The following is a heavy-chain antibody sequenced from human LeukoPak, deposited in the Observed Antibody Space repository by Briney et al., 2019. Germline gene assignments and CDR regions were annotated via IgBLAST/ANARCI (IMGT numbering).Heavy chain of an antibody. CDR2: IIPILGIA. CDR3: AREFYYGSGSYYMNHAFDI. CDR1: GGTFSSYA. J-gene: IGHJ3*02. V-gene: IGHV1-69*04. Sequence: RASVKVSCKASGGTFSSYAISWVRQAPGQGLEWMGRIIPILGIANYAQKFQGRVTITADKSTSTAYMELSSLRSEDTAVYYCAREFYYGSGSYYMNHAFDIWGQGTMVTVSS. D-gene: IGHD3-10*01.